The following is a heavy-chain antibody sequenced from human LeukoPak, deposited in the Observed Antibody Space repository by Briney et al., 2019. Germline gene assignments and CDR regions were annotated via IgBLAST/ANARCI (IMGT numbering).Heavy chain of an antibody. D-gene: IGHD2-21*02. CDR3: ARALGGLLFPYVFDI. J-gene: IGHJ3*02. CDR2: IIPIFGTA. V-gene: IGHV1-69*05. Sequence: ASVKVSCKASGGTFSSYAISWVRQAPGQGLEWMGGIIPIFGTANYAQKFQGRVTITTDESTSTAYMELSSLRSEDTAVYYCARALGGLLFPYVFDIWGQGTMVTVSS. CDR1: GGTFSSYA.